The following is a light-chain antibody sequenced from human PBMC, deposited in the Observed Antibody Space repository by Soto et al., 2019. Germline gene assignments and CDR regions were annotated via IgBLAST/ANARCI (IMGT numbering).Light chain of an antibody. CDR3: KQYKDYVYT. V-gene: IGKV1-5*01. J-gene: IGKJ2*01. CDR1: QTVERW. CDR2: DVS. Sequence: DIHMTQSPSTLSASVGDRVIITCRASQTVERWMSWYQQKPGKAPKLLISDVSTLERGVPSRFSGSGSATEFTLTISGLQPDDFATYYCKQYKDYVYTFGQGTTGDIK.